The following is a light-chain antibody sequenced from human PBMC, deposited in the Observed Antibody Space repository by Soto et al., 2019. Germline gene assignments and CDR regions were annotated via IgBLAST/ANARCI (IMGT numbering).Light chain of an antibody. CDR3: QQYNSYWT. Sequence: DIQMTQSPSTLSASVGDRVPITCRASQSISSWLSRYQQKPGKAPKLLIYKASSLESGGPSRLSGSGSGSEFPLTISSPQPDDFTSYDCQQYNSYWTFGQGTKVEIK. CDR2: KAS. V-gene: IGKV1-5*03. CDR1: QSISSW. J-gene: IGKJ1*01.